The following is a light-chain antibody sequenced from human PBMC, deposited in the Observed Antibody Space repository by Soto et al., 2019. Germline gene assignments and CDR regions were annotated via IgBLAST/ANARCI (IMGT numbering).Light chain of an antibody. Sequence: QSALTQPASVSGSPGQSITISSTGTSSDVGGYNYVSWYQQHPGKAPKLMIYDVSNRPSGVSNRFSGSKSGNTASLTISGLQAEDEAYYYCSSYTSSSTLVVFGGGTKVTVL. J-gene: IGLJ2*01. V-gene: IGLV2-14*01. CDR3: SSYTSSSTLVV. CDR1: SSDVGGYNY. CDR2: DVS.